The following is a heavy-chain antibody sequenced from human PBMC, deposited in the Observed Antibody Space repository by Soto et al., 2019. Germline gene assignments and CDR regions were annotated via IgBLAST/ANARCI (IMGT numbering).Heavy chain of an antibody. Sequence: QVQLQESGPGLVKPSQTLSLTCTVSGGSISSGGYYWSWIRQHPGKGLEWIGYIYYSGSTYYNPSLKSRVTISVDTSKNQSSLKLSSVTAADTAVYYCARRGRITMVRGVIPSSYYFDYWGQGTLVTVSS. D-gene: IGHD3-10*01. CDR1: GGSISSGGYY. CDR2: IYYSGST. V-gene: IGHV4-31*03. J-gene: IGHJ4*02. CDR3: ARRGRITMVRGVIPSSYYFDY.